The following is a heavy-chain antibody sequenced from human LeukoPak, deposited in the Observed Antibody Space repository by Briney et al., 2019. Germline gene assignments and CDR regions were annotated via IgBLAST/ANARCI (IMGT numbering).Heavy chain of an antibody. Sequence: PGGSLRLSCAASGFTFDDSAMHWVRQAPGKGLEWVSGISRSSGSIGYADSVKGRFTIFRDNAKNSLYLQMNSLRAEDTAFYYCAKELYSSGWSPFDYWGQGTLVTVSS. D-gene: IGHD6-19*01. J-gene: IGHJ4*02. CDR3: AKELYSSGWSPFDY. CDR2: ISRSSGSI. V-gene: IGHV3-9*01. CDR1: GFTFDDSA.